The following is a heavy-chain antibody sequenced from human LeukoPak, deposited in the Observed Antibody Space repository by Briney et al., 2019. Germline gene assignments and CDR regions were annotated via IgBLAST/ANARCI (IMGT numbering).Heavy chain of an antibody. D-gene: IGHD6-19*01. CDR2: ISYDGSNK. V-gene: IGHV3-30-3*01. J-gene: IGHJ4*02. CDR1: GFTFSSYA. CDR3: AKDIIAVAGNNY. Sequence: GRSLRLSCAASGFTFSSYAMHWVRQAPGKGLEWVAVISYDGSNKYYADSVKGRFTISRDNSKNTLYLQMNSLRAEDTAVYYCAKDIIAVAGNNYWGQGTLVIVSS.